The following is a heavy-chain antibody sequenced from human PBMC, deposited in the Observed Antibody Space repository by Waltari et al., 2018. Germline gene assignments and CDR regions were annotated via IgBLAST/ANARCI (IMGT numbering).Heavy chain of an antibody. J-gene: IGHJ4*02. CDR1: GFTFSTYA. CDR2: IHESGGWT. Sequence: EVQVLESGGGLVQPGGSLRLSCAASGFTFSTYAMGWVRQAPGKGLEWLSAIHESGGWTSHADSVRGRFTISRDNSKNILYLQMNDLRVEDTAIYYCAKYANPSSYLDYWGQGTLVTVSS. D-gene: IGHD6-6*01. CDR3: AKYANPSSYLDY. V-gene: IGHV3-23*01.